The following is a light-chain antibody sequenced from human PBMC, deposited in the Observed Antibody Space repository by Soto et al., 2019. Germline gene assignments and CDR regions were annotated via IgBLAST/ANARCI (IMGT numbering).Light chain of an antibody. J-gene: IGLJ1*01. CDR3: SSYTSGSTPYV. Sequence: QSALTQPASVSGSHGQSITISCTGTSSDVGGFRYVSWYQHHPGKAPKLMIYEVSNRPSGVSNRFSGSKSGNTASLIISGLQAEDEADYYCSSYTSGSTPYVFGTGTKVT. CDR2: EVS. V-gene: IGLV2-14*01. CDR1: SSDVGGFRY.